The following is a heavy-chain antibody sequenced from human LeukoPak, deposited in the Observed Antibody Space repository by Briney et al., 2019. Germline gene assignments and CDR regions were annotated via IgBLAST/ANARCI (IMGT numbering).Heavy chain of an antibody. Sequence: ASVKVSCKASGYTFTSYGISWVRQAPGQGLEWMGWISAYSGDTNYAQKLQGRVTMTTDTSTSTAYMELRSLRSDDTAVYYCARGTITIFGVVSGLFDYWGQGTLVTVSS. D-gene: IGHD3-3*01. CDR3: ARGTITIFGVVSGLFDY. CDR1: GYTFTSYG. V-gene: IGHV1-18*01. J-gene: IGHJ4*02. CDR2: ISAYSGDT.